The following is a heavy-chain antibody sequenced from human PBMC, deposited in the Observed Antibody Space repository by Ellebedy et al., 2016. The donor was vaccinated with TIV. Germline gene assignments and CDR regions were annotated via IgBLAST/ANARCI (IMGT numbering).Heavy chain of an antibody. Sequence: ASVKVSCKASGYTFTSYYMHWVRQAPGQGLEWMGIINPSGGSTSYAQKLQGRVTMTRDTSTSTVYMELSSLRSEDTAVYYCARQSGFEPYYYYGMDVWGQGTTVTVSS. D-gene: IGHD1-14*01. CDR3: ARQSGFEPYYYYGMDV. J-gene: IGHJ6*02. V-gene: IGHV1-46*04. CDR1: GYTFTSYY. CDR2: INPSGGST.